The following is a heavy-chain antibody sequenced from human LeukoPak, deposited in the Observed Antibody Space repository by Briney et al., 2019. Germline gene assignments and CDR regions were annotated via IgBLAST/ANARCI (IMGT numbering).Heavy chain of an antibody. CDR2: IDPSDSYT. V-gene: IGHV5-10-1*01. CDR1: GYSFTNSW. D-gene: IGHD7-27*01. J-gene: IGHJ4*02. CDR3: ARLAAGDRGYYFDY. Sequence: GESLKISCKCSGYSFTNSWISWVRQMPGIGLELMGRIDPSDSYTDYSPSFQGHVTISTDKSITTAYLQWSSLKASDTAMYYCARLAAGDRGYYFDYWGQGTLVTVSS.